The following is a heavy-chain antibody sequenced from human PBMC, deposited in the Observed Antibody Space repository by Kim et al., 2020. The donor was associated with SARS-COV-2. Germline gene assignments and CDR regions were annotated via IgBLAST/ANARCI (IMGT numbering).Heavy chain of an antibody. V-gene: IGHV3-13*01. CDR3: ARGGGGEILTGYTRPYYYYGMDV. CDR2: SASTGDT. CDR1: GFTFSTYA. Sequence: GGSLRLSCVTSGFTFSTYAMHWVRQVPGKGLEWVAVSASTGDTYYLDSVKGRLTISREDAKNSLFLQMNSLTPGDTAVYYCARGGGGEILTGYTRPYYYYGMDVWGQGTPVTASS. D-gene: IGHD3-9*01. J-gene: IGHJ6*02.